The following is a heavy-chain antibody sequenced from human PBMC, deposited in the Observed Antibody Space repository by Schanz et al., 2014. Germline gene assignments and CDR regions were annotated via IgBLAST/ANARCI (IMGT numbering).Heavy chain of an antibody. CDR3: ARDRRRYCSTASCLHDNWFDP. D-gene: IGHD2-2*01. CDR1: RYTFNTYG. V-gene: IGHV1-18*01. CDR2: ISAYTNNT. Sequence: QGQLVQSGPEVKEPGASVKVSCEASRYTFNTYGLNWVRQAPGQGLEWMGWISAYTNNTNYAQKVQGRVTMTTDTSTGTAYMERMSLRSDYTAVYYCARDRRRYCSTASCLHDNWFDPWGQGTLGIVSS. J-gene: IGHJ5*02.